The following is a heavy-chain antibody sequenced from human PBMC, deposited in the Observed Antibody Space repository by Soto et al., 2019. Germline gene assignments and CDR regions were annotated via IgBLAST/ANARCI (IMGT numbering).Heavy chain of an antibody. CDR2: IYHSGST. CDR1: GGSISSGGYS. J-gene: IGHJ4*02. Sequence: QLQLQESGSGLVKPSQTLSLTCAVSGGSISSGGYSWSWIRQPPGKGLEWIGYIYHSGSTYYNPSLKXRXTXSXXRSKNQFSLKLSSVTAADTAVYYCASLYSGYGFGYWGQGTLVTVSS. V-gene: IGHV4-30-2*01. D-gene: IGHD5-12*01. CDR3: ASLYSGYGFGY.